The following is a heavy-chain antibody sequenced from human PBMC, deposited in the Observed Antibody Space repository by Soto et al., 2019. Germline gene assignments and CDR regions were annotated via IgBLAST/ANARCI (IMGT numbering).Heavy chain of an antibody. D-gene: IGHD6-6*01. V-gene: IGHV3-13*01. CDR1: GFTFSSYD. J-gene: IGHJ6*02. CDR2: IGTASDT. Sequence: PGGSLRLSCAASGFTFSSYDMHWVRQATGKGLECVSAIGTASDTYYPGSVKGRFTISRENAKNSLYLQMNSLRAEDTAVYYCARAVSIAAYYYYYGMDVWGQGTTVTVSS. CDR3: ARAVSIAAYYYYYGMDV.